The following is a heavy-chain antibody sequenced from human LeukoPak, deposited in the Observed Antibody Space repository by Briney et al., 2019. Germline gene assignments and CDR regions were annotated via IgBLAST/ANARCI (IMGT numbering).Heavy chain of an antibody. CDR3: AKDRGNSGSYYTFDC. J-gene: IGHJ4*02. D-gene: IGHD3-10*01. CDR2: ISYDGSNK. CDR1: GFTFSSYA. V-gene: IGHV3-30-3*01. Sequence: PGGSLRLSCAASGFTFSSYAMHWVRQAPGKGLEWVAVISYDGSNKYYADSVKGRFTISRDNSKNTLYLQMNSLRAEDTAVYHCAKDRGNSGSYYTFDCWGQGTLVTVSS.